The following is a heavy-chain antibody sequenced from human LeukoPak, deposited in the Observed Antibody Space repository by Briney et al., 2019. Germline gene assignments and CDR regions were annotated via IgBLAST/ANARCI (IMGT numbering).Heavy chain of an antibody. CDR3: ARNILTGQNDY. J-gene: IGHJ4*02. D-gene: IGHD3-9*01. CDR1: GGSFSGYY. Sequence: TSETLSLTCAVYGGSFSGYYWSWIRQPPGKGLEWIGEINHSGSTNYNPSLKSRVTISVDTSKNQFSLKLSSVTAADTAVYYCARNILTGQNDYWGQGTLVTVSS. CDR2: INHSGST. V-gene: IGHV4-34*01.